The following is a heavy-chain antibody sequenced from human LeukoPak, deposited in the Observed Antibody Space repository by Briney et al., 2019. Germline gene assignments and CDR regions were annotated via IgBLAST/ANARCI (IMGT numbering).Heavy chain of an antibody. D-gene: IGHD3-10*01. CDR1: SGSISTSNYY. J-gene: IGHJ6*03. CDR2: IYYSGST. Sequence: PSETLSLTCTVSSGSISTSNYYWGWIRQPPGKGLEWIGNIYYSGSTYYNPSLKSRVTISVDTSKNQFSLKLSSVTAADTAVYYCARVAYYGSGLYYYYYYYMDVWGKGTTVTVSS. CDR3: ARVAYYGSGLYYYYYYYMDV. V-gene: IGHV4-39*07.